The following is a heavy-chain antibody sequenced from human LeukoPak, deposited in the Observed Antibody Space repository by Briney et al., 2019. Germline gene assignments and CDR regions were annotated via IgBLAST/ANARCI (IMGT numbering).Heavy chain of an antibody. D-gene: IGHD1-1*01. CDR1: GFTFDDYA. V-gene: IGHV3-9*01. Sequence: PGRSLRLSCAASGFTFDDYAMHWVRQAPGKGLEWVSGISWNSGYIGYADSVKGRFTISRDYAKNSLYLQMNSLKAEDTALYYCAKDGSTGLGRGNGMDVWGQGTTVIVSS. J-gene: IGHJ6*02. CDR2: ISWNSGYI. CDR3: AKDGSTGLGRGNGMDV.